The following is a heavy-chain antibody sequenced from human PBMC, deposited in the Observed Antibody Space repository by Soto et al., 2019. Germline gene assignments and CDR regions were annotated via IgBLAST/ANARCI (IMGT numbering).Heavy chain of an antibody. CDR1: GFTFITYS. J-gene: IGHJ4*02. CDR2: ISSSSSTI. CDR3: AKVSSGWYAGFFDL. V-gene: IGHV3-48*01. D-gene: IGHD6-13*01. Sequence: GGSLILSCAASGFTFITYSMNWVRQAPGKGLEWVSYISSSSSTIYYADSVKGRFTIYRDNSMNTLYLQMNTLRVEDTAVYYCAKVSSGWYAGFFDLWGQGTLVTVSS.